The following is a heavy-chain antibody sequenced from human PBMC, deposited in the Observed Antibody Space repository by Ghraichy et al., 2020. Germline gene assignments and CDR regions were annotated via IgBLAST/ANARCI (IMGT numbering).Heavy chain of an antibody. Sequence: GGSLRLSCAASGFTFSDYYMSWIRQAPGKGLEWISFITSTSSYTKYADSVKGRFTISRDNANNSLYLQMNSLRAADTAVYYCARDVALTTGTLEALNWFDPWGQGTLVTVSS. D-gene: IGHD1-1*01. J-gene: IGHJ5*02. CDR3: ARDVALTTGTLEALNWFDP. CDR1: GFTFSDYY. CDR2: ITSTSSYT. V-gene: IGHV3-11*05.